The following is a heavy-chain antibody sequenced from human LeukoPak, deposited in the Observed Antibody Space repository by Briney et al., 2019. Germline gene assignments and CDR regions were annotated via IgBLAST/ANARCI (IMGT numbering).Heavy chain of an antibody. CDR1: GGSVSSGSYY. Sequence: SETLSLTCTVSGGSVSSGSYYWSWIRQPPGKGLEWIGYIYYSGSTNYNPSLKSRVTISVDTSKNQYSLKLSSVTAADTAVYYCARTDYGGNSDYFDYWGQGSLVTVSS. CDR3: ARTDYGGNSDYFDY. D-gene: IGHD4-23*01. J-gene: IGHJ4*02. V-gene: IGHV4-61*01. CDR2: IYYSGST.